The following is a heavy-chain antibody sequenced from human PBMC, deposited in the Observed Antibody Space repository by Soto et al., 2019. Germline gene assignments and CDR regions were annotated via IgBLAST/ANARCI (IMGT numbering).Heavy chain of an antibody. D-gene: IGHD1-1*01. Sequence: GGSLRLSCAASGFTFSSYWMSWVRQAPGKGLEWVANIKQDGSEKYYVDSVKGRFTISRDSAKNSLYLQMNSLRAEDTAVYYCARVLDGSRYYYYYMDVWGKGTTVTVSS. V-gene: IGHV3-7*01. CDR1: GFTFSSYW. J-gene: IGHJ6*03. CDR3: ARVLDGSRYYYYYMDV. CDR2: IKQDGSEK.